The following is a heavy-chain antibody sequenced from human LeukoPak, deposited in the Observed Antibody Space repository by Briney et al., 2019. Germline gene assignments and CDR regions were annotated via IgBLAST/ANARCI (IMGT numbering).Heavy chain of an antibody. CDR1: GGSISSGGYY. J-gene: IGHJ5*02. V-gene: IGHV4-31*03. Sequence: PSETLSLTCTVSGGSISSGGYYWSWIRQHPGKGLEWIGYIYYSGSTYYNPSLKSRVTISVDTSKNQFPLKLSSVTAADTAVYYCAKTRAGWFDPWGQGTLVTVSS. D-gene: IGHD6-19*01. CDR2: IYYSGST. CDR3: AKTRAGWFDP.